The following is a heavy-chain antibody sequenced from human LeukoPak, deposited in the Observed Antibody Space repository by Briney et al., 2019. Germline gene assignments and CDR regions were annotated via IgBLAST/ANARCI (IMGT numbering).Heavy chain of an antibody. CDR1: GYTFTSYG. CDR2: ISAYNGNT. V-gene: IGHV1-18*01. CDR3: ARYTMVRGVPYYYYGMDV. Sequence: ASVKVSCKASGYTFTSYGISWVRQAPGQGLEWMGWISAYNGNTNYAQKLQGRVTMTTDTSTSTAYMELRSLRSDDTAVYYCARYTMVRGVPYYYYGMDVWGQGTTATVSS. J-gene: IGHJ6*02. D-gene: IGHD3-10*01.